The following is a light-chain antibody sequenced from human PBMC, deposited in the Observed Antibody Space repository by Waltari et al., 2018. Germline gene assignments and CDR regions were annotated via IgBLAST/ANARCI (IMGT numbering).Light chain of an antibody. V-gene: IGLV2-14*03. Sequence: QSALTQPASVSGSTGPSLTISCTGTSRDVGDYNFVSWYQQHPGKAPQLIISHVNSRPSGVSNRFSGSKSGNTASLTISELQAEDGADYYCSSYTTSNTLWVFGGGTKLTVL. CDR3: SSYTTSNTLWV. CDR1: SRDVGDYNF. J-gene: IGLJ3*02. CDR2: HVN.